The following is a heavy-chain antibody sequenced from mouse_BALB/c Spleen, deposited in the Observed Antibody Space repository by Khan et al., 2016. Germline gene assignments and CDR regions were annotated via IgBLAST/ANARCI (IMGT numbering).Heavy chain of an antibody. V-gene: IGHV3-2*02. CDR3: ASYYGDECYAMND. D-gene: IGHD2-13*01. CDR2: LRYSGST. Sequence: EVQLQESGPGLVKPSPSLSLSCNATGYSITSDYAWNWIRQFPGNLLGSIGYLRYSGSTNYNPTLKSRITITADTSKNQFFPQLNSVTTEDTATYNCASYYGDECYAMNDWAQRTTVTAAS. J-gene: IGHJ4*01. CDR1: GYSITSDYA.